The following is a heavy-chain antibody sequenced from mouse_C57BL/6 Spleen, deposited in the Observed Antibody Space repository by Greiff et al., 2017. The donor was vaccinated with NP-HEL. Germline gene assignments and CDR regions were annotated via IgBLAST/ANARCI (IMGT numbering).Heavy chain of an antibody. CDR1: GYTFTSYW. J-gene: IGHJ3*01. Sequence: QVQLQQSGAELVKPGASVKMSCKASGYTFTSYWITWVKQRPGQGLEWIGDIYPGSGSTNYNEKFKSKATLTVDTSSSTAYMQLSSLTSEDSAVYYCASYYGSSWGFAYWGQGTLVTVSA. CDR2: IYPGSGST. V-gene: IGHV1-55*01. CDR3: ASYYGSSWGFAY. D-gene: IGHD1-1*01.